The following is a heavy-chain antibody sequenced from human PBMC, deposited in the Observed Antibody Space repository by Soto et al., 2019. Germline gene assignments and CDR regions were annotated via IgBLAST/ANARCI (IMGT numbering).Heavy chain of an antibody. V-gene: IGHV1-69*04. CDR3: ARDAAAREPLDY. Sequence: SVKVSCKASGGTFSSYTISWVRQAPGQGLEWMGRIIPIHGIANYAQKLQGRVTITADTSTSTAYMELSSLRSDDTAVYYCARDAAAREPLDYWGQGTLVTVSS. J-gene: IGHJ4*02. CDR1: GGTFSSYT. CDR2: IIPIHGIA. D-gene: IGHD6-13*01.